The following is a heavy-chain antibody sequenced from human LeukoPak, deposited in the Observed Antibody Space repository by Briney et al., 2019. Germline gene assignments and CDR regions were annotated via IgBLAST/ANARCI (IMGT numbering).Heavy chain of an antibody. V-gene: IGHV3-23*01. CDR2: ISGGGGNT. Sequence: GGSLRVSCAASGFTFTSCAMGWVRQAPGKGLEWVSPISGGGGNTYYADSVKGRFTISRDNSKNTLYLQMNSLRAEDTALYYCAKGPLIEVAGTTWHYWGQGTLVTVPS. D-gene: IGHD6-19*01. J-gene: IGHJ4*02. CDR3: AKGPLIEVAGTTWHY. CDR1: GFTFTSCA.